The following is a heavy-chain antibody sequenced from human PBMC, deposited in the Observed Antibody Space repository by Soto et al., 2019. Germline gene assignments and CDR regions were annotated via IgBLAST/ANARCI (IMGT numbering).Heavy chain of an antibody. CDR3: ARDSMLMGATPLNY. CDR1: GYTITSYG. CDR2: ISAYNGNT. Sequence: QVQLVQSGAEVKKPGASVKVSCKASGYTITSYGISWVRQAPGQGLEWMGWISAYNGNTNYAQKLQGRVTMTTDTSTSTAYMELRSLRSHDTAVFYCARDSMLMGATPLNYWGQGTLVTVSS. J-gene: IGHJ4*02. V-gene: IGHV1-18*01. D-gene: IGHD1-26*01.